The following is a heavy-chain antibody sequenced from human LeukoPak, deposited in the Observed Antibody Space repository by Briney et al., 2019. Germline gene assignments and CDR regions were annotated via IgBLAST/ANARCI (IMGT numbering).Heavy chain of an antibody. Sequence: SQTLSLTCAISGDTVSSNSAAWNWIRQSPSRGLEWLGRTYYRSKWYNDYTVSVKSRIAINSDTSKNQFSLQLNSVTPEDTAMYYCARGNYGGDPFDSWGQGTLVTVSS. V-gene: IGHV6-1*01. CDR3: ARGNYGGDPFDS. D-gene: IGHD4-23*01. CDR2: TYYRSKWYN. CDR1: GDTVSSNSAA. J-gene: IGHJ4*02.